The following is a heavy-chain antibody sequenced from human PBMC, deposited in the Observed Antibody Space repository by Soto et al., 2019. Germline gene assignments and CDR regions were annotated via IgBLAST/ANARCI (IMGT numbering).Heavy chain of an antibody. D-gene: IGHD5-12*01. CDR3: ASIVATTLAFDY. Sequence: PGGSLRLSCAASGFTFSSYSMNWVRQAPGKGLEWVSSISSSSSYIYYADSVKGRFTISRDNAKNSLYLQMNSLRAEDTAVYYCASIVATTLAFDYWGQGTLVTVSS. V-gene: IGHV3-21*01. CDR2: ISSSSSYI. CDR1: GFTFSSYS. J-gene: IGHJ4*02.